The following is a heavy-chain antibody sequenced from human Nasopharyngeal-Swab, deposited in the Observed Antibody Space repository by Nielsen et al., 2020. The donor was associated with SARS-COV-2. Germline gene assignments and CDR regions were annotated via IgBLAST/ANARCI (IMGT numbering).Heavy chain of an antibody. CDR2: INPNSGGT. Sequence: ASVQVSCKASGYTFTGYYMHWVRQAPGQGLEWMGWINPNSGGTNYAQKFQGRVTMTRDTSISTAYMELSRLRSDDTAVYYWARVPRYCSSTSCYAEPYDYYYGMDVWGQGTTVTVSS. CDR3: ARVPRYCSSTSCYAEPYDYYYGMDV. CDR1: GYTFTGYY. V-gene: IGHV1-2*02. J-gene: IGHJ6*02. D-gene: IGHD2-2*01.